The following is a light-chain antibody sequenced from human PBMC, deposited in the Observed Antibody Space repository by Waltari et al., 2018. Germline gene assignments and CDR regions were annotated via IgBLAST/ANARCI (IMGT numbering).Light chain of an antibody. Sequence: EIEMTQSPASLSVSPGETAILTCRASQNIGTSLSWFQLRPGRAPRHLIYGASTWDTGIRARFSASRSGNEFSLTISSLQSDDFAVYYCREYNNWPYTFGQGTRLEIK. J-gene: IGKJ2*01. CDR3: REYNNWPYT. CDR2: GAS. V-gene: IGKV3-15*01. CDR1: QNIGTS.